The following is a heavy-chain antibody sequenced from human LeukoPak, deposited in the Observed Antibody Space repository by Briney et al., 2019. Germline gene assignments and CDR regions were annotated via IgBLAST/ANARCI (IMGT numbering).Heavy chain of an antibody. V-gene: IGHV4-59*01. CDR1: GGSTSSYY. CDR3: ARDYSGRDWNDGSNWFDP. Sequence: SETLSLTCTVSGGSTSSYYWSWIRQPPGKGLEWIGYIYYSGSTNYNPSLKSRVTISVDTSKNQFSLKLSSVTAADTAVYYCARDYSGRDWNDGSNWFDPWGQGTLVTVSS. D-gene: IGHD1-1*01. J-gene: IGHJ5*02. CDR2: IYYSGST.